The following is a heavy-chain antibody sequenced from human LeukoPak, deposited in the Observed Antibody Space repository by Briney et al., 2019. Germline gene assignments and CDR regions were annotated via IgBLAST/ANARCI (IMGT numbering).Heavy chain of an antibody. CDR3: AKDSSNIMGARLAY. CDR2: ISVSGGST. V-gene: IGHV3-23*01. CDR1: GFTFSSYA. J-gene: IGHJ4*02. D-gene: IGHD1-26*01. Sequence: GGSLRLSYAASGFTFSSYAMSWVRQAPGRGLEWVSGISVSGGSTYYADSVKGRFTISRDNSKNTLYLQMNSLRAEDTAIYYCAKDSSNIMGARLAYCGQGTLATVSS.